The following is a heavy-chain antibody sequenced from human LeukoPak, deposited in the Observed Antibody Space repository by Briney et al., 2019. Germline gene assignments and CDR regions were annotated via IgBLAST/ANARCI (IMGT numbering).Heavy chain of an antibody. CDR3: ASLDTAKQPLANH. D-gene: IGHD5-18*01. Sequence: GGSLRLSCVASGLTVSNHWVSWVRQAPGKGLEWVANIREERGQEYYVDSVKGRFTISKNSAKNSLYLQMNTLRVEDTAMYYCASLDTAKQPLANHWGQGTLVTVSS. CDR2: IREERGQE. J-gene: IGHJ5*02. V-gene: IGHV3-7*03. CDR1: GLTVSNHW.